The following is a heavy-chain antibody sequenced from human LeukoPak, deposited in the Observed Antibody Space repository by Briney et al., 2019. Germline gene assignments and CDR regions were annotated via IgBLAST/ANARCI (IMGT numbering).Heavy chain of an antibody. J-gene: IGHJ5*02. V-gene: IGHV4-4*07. CDR3: ARVGYDFWSANWFDP. Sequence: SETLSLTCTVSGGSISSYYWSWIRQPAGKGLEWIGRIYTSGSTNYNPSLKSRVTMSVDTSKNQFSLKLSSVTAADTAVYYCARVGYDFWSANWFDPWGQGTLVTVSS. CDR1: GGSISSYY. CDR2: IYTSGST. D-gene: IGHD3-3*01.